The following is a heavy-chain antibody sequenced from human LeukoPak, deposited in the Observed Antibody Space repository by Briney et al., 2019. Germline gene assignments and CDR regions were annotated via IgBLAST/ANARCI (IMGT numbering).Heavy chain of an antibody. Sequence: SETLSLTCAVYGGSCSGYYWSWIRQPPGKGLEWIGEINHSGSTNYNPSLKSRVAISVDTSKNQFSLKLSSVTAADTAVYYCARGRYSYGYVYHYWGQGTLVTVSS. CDR2: INHSGST. D-gene: IGHD5-18*01. CDR3: ARGRYSYGYVYHY. V-gene: IGHV4-34*01. J-gene: IGHJ4*02. CDR1: GGSCSGYY.